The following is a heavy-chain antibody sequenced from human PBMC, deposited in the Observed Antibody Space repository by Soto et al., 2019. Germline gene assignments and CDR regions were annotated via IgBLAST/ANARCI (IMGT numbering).Heavy chain of an antibody. Sequence: QVQLVQSGADVKQPGSSVRVSCKASGGPFNSYTISWVRQAPGQGLEWMGGIIPMSGTANYAQTFQGRLTITADESTNTAYMELTSLRSEDTAVYYCAIGTTVVAFYYYYAMDVWGQGTTVTVSS. CDR3: AIGTTVVAFYYYYAMDV. CDR1: GGPFNSYT. V-gene: IGHV1-69*01. D-gene: IGHD4-4*01. J-gene: IGHJ6*02. CDR2: IIPMSGTA.